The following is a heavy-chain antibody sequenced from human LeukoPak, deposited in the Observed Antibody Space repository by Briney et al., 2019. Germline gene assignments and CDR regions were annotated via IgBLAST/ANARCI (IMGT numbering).Heavy chain of an antibody. D-gene: IGHD3-9*01. CDR2: MNPNSGNT. J-gene: IGHJ4*02. CDR3: ARGGGHGGRYFDWLLWLVDY. CDR1: GYTFTSYD. Sequence: ASVKVSCKASGYTFTSYDINWVRQATGQGLERMGWMNPNSGNTGYAQKFQGRVTMTRNTSISTAYMELSSLRSEDTAVYYCARGGGHGGRYFDWLLWLVDYWGQGTLVTVSS. V-gene: IGHV1-8*01.